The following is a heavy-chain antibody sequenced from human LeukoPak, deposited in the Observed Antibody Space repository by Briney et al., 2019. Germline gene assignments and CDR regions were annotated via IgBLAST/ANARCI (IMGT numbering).Heavy chain of an antibody. CDR1: GGSFSDYD. CDR3: ARVSGLNNFDY. Sequence: SETLSLTCAVYGGSFSDYDWSWIRQPPGKGLEWIGEINQSGSTNCDPSLKSRVTISLDTSKNQFSLKLYSLTAADTAVYYCARVSGLNNFDYWGQGTLVTVSS. CDR2: INQSGST. D-gene: IGHD1/OR15-1a*01. V-gene: IGHV4-34*01. J-gene: IGHJ4*02.